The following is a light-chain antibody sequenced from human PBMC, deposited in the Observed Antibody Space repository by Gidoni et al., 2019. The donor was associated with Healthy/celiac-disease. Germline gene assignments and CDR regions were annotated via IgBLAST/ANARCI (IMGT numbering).Light chain of an antibody. CDR2: STS. Sequence: TVVTQEPSLTVSPRRTVTLTCASSTGAVTSGYYPNWFQQKPGQPPRALINSTSNKHSCTPARFSGSLLGGKAALTLSGVQPENEAEYYCLHYYGGTHVVFGGGTKLTVL. CDR1: TGAVTSGYY. CDR3: LHYYGGTHVV. V-gene: IGLV7-43*01. J-gene: IGLJ2*01.